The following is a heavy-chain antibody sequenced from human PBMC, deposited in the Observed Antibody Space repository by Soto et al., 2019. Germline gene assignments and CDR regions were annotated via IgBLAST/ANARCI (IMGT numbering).Heavy chain of an antibody. Sequence: ASVKVSCKTSGGTFSSYAISWVRQAPGQGLEWMGGIIPMFGTANYAQKFQGIVTITADESTSTVYMELSSLRSGDKAVYFCARGATVTTHYYYSLDVWGQGTTVTVSS. CDR1: GGTFSSYA. CDR2: IIPMFGTA. D-gene: IGHD4-17*01. CDR3: ARGATVTTHYYYSLDV. V-gene: IGHV1-69*13. J-gene: IGHJ6*02.